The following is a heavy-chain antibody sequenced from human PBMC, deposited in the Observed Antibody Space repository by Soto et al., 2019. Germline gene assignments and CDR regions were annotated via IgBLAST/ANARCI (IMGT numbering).Heavy chain of an antibody. CDR2: ISAYNGNT. V-gene: IGHV1-18*01. CDR3: AISYFYGSTSCSFDP. CDR1: GYTFTSYG. Sequence: QVQLVQSGAEVKKPGASVKVPCKASGYTFTSYGISWVRQAPGQGLEWMGWISAYNGNTNYAQKLQGRVTITTAPSTSTAYMELRSLISDDTAVYYCAISYFYGSTSCSFDPWGQGTLVTFSS. J-gene: IGHJ5*02. D-gene: IGHD2-2*01.